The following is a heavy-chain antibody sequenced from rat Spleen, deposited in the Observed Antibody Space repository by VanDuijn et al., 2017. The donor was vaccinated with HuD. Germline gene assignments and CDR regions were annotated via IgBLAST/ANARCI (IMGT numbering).Heavy chain of an antibody. J-gene: IGHJ3*01. D-gene: IGHD1-12*01. Sequence: EVQLVESGGALVQPGRSLKLSCVASGFTFNNYWMTWIRQAPGKGLEWVASITNTGYSTYYPDSVKGRFTISRDNAKSTLYLQMNSLRSEDTATYYCTPYEGGSAYWGQGTLVTVSS. CDR2: ITNTGYST. V-gene: IGHV5-31*01. CDR3: TPYEGGSAY. CDR1: GFTFNNYW.